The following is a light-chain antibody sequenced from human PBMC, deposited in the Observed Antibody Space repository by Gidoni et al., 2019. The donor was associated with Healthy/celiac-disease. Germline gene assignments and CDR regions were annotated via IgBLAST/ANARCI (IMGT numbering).Light chain of an antibody. CDR2: DVS. J-gene: IGLJ2*01. V-gene: IGLV2-11*01. Sequence: QSALTQPRSVSGSPGQSVTISCTGTSSDVGGYNYVSWYQQHPGKAPKLMLYDVSKRPSGVPYRFSGSKSGNTASLTISGLQAEYEADYYCCSYAGSYTFHVVFGGGTKLTVL. CDR1: SSDVGGYNY. CDR3: CSYAGSYTFHVV.